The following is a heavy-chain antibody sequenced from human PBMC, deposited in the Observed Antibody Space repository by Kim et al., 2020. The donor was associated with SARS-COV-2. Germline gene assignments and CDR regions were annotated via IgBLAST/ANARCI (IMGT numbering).Heavy chain of an antibody. J-gene: IGHJ4*01. Sequence: GGSLRLSCEVSGFALISYAMHWVRQAPGKGPQWVAVISYDGTFKYYADSVKGRFTISRDNSQNTLFLHMNNLRAEDSAVYFCVRDRVSSSCWYLPFDSWG. CDR3: VRDRVSSSCWYLPFDS. D-gene: IGHD6-13*01. V-gene: IGHV3-30*03. CDR2: ISYDGTFK. CDR1: GFALISYA.